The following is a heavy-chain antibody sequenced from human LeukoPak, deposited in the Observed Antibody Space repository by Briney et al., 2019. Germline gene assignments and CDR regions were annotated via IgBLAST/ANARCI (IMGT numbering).Heavy chain of an antibody. V-gene: IGHV4-39*01. J-gene: IGHJ3*02. CDR2: IYYSGST. Sequence: SETLSLTCTVSGGSISSSSSYWGWIRQPPGKGLEWIGSIYYSGSTYYNPSLKSRVTISVDTSKNQFSLKLSSVTAADTAVYYCARQGYSALDAFDIWGQGTMVTVSS. CDR3: ARQGYSALDAFDI. D-gene: IGHD5-24*01. CDR1: GGSISSSSSY.